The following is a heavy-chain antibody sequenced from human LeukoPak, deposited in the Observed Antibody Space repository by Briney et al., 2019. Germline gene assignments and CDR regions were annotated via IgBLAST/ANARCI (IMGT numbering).Heavy chain of an antibody. J-gene: IGHJ5*02. CDR1: GFTVSSNY. D-gene: IGHD2-15*01. CDR2: IYSGGKT. V-gene: IGHV3-66*01. CDR3: ARVVVAATPNEWFDP. Sequence: GGSLGLSCAASGFTVSSNYMSWVRQAPGKGLEWVSVIYSGGKTYCADSVKGRFTISRDNSKNTVYLQMNSLRADDTAVYYCARVVVAATPNEWFDPWGQGTLVTVSS.